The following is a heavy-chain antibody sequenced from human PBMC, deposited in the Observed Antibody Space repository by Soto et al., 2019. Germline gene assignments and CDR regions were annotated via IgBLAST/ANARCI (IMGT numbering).Heavy chain of an antibody. Sequence: GGSLRLSCAASGFTFSSYGMHWVRQAPGKGLEWVAVIWYDGSNKYYADSVKGRFTISRDNSKNTLYLQMNSLRAEDTAVYYCARGRPIYYYYYMDVWGKGTTVTVSS. CDR3: ARGRPIYYYYYMDV. CDR1: GFTFSSYG. V-gene: IGHV3-33*01. J-gene: IGHJ6*03. CDR2: IWYDGSNK.